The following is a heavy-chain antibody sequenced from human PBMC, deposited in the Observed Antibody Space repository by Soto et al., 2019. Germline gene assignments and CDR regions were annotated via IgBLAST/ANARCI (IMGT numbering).Heavy chain of an antibody. Sequence: XXTLSLAFNVSGGSMSFYYWSWIRQPPGKGLEWVGYIYYSGSTNYNPSLKSRVTISVDTSKNQFSLKLSSVTAADTAVYYCARLGAQEIDPWGQGTLVTVSS. CDR2: IYYSGST. D-gene: IGHD3-16*01. CDR1: GGSMSFYY. J-gene: IGHJ5*02. V-gene: IGHV4-59*08. CDR3: ARLGAQEIDP.